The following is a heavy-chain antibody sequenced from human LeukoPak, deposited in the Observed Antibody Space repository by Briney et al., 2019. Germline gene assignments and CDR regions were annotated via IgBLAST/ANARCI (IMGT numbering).Heavy chain of an antibody. CDR3: ARDHSYYDSGSYSNVDY. Sequence: GASVKVSCKASGYTFTAYYIHWVRQAPGQGLEWMGWINPNSGGTNYAQKFQGRVTVTRDTSSSTAYMELSRLRSDDTAVYYCARDHSYYDSGSYSNVDYWGQGTLVTVSS. V-gene: IGHV1-2*02. J-gene: IGHJ4*02. CDR2: INPNSGGT. CDR1: GYTFTAYY. D-gene: IGHD3-10*01.